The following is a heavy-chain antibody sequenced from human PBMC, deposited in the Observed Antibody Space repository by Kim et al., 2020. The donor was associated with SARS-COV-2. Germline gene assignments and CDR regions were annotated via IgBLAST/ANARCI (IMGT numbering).Heavy chain of an antibody. Sequence: GGSLRLSCAASGFTFDDYAMHWVRQAPGKGLEWVSLISGDGGSTYYADSVKGRFTISRDNSKNSLYLQMNSLRTEDTALYYCAVGAIGGDYWGQGTLVTVSS. CDR2: ISGDGGST. J-gene: IGHJ4*02. D-gene: IGHD1-26*01. CDR1: GFTFDDYA. CDR3: AVGAIGGDY. V-gene: IGHV3-43*02.